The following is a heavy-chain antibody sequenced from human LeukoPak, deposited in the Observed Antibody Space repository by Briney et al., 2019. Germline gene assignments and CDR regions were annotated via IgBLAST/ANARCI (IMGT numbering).Heavy chain of an antibody. Sequence: PSETLSLTCTVSGDSISSGDFYWIWIREPAGKRLEWIGRIYTSGSTNYNPSLQSRVTISVDTSKNQCSLKLTSVTAADTAVYYCARGPYYYDSSGSFDYWGQGTLVTVSS. CDR1: GDSISSGDFY. V-gene: IGHV4-61*02. CDR3: ARGPYYYDSSGSFDY. J-gene: IGHJ4*02. CDR2: IYTSGST. D-gene: IGHD3-22*01.